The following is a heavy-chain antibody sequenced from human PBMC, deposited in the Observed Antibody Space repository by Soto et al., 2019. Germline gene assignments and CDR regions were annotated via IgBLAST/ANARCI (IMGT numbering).Heavy chain of an antibody. Sequence: EVQLVESGGGLVQPGGSLRLSCAASGFTFSSYWMSWVRQAPGKGLEWVANIKQDGSEKYYVDSVKGRFTISRDNAKNSLYLQMNSLIAEDTAVYSCARAGRITIFSTGYPLNAFDIWGQGTMVTVSS. CDR3: ARAGRITIFSTGYPLNAFDI. CDR2: IKQDGSEK. CDR1: GFTFSSYW. D-gene: IGHD3-9*01. J-gene: IGHJ3*02. V-gene: IGHV3-7*01.